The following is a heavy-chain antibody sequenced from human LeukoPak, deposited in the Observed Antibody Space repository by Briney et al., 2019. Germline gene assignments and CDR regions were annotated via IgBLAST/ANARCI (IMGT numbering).Heavy chain of an antibody. CDR1: GGSISSYY. D-gene: IGHD6-13*01. CDR2: IYTSGSI. CDR3: AREIAAAGPGTDYYYYYMDV. V-gene: IGHV4-4*07. Sequence: PSETLSLTCTVSGGSISSYYWSWIRQPAGKGLEWIGRIYTSGSITYNPSLKSRVSMSVDTSKNQFSLKLSSVTAADTAVYYCAREIAAAGPGTDYYYYYMDVWGKGTTVTVSS. J-gene: IGHJ6*03.